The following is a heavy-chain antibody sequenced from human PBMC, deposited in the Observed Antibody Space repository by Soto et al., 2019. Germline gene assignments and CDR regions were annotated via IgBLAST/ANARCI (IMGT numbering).Heavy chain of an antibody. J-gene: IGHJ4*02. CDR3: AKDLMGNDYGGNGDY. CDR2: NSGSGGST. D-gene: IGHD4-17*01. V-gene: IGHV3-23*01. Sequence: EVQLLESGGGLVQPGGSLRLSCAASGFTFSSYAMSWVRQAPGKGLEWVSANSGSGGSTYYADSVKGRFTISRDNSKNTLYLQMISLRAEDTAVYYCAKDLMGNDYGGNGDYWGQGTLVTVSS. CDR1: GFTFSSYA.